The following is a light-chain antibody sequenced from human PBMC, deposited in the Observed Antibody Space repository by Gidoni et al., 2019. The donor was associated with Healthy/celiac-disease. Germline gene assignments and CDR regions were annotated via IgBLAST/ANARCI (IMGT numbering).Light chain of an antibody. V-gene: IGKV1-5*03. CDR3: QQYNSYWRT. CDR1: QSISSW. CDR2: KAS. J-gene: IGKJ1*01. Sequence: DIQMTQSPSTLSASVGDRVTITCRASQSISSWLAWYQQKPGKAPKLLIYKASSLESGVPSRFSGSGSGTEFTLTISSLQPDDFATYYCQQYNSYWRTFXQXTKVXIK.